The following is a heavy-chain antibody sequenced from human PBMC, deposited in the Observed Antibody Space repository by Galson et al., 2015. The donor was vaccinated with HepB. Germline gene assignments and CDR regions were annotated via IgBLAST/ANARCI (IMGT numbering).Heavy chain of an antibody. Sequence: CAISGDSVSRDTVGWNWIRQSPSRGLEWLGRTYYRSKWYSDYAISVKSRIIINADSSTNQFFLQLNSVTPEDTALYYCTRVAHLGRGMNVWGQGTTVTV. CDR1: GDSVSRDTVG. V-gene: IGHV6-1*01. CDR2: TYYRSKWYS. CDR3: TRVAHLGRGMNV. J-gene: IGHJ6*02. D-gene: IGHD3-10*01.